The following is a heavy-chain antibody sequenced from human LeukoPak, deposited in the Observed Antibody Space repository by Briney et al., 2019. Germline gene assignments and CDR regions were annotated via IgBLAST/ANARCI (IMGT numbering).Heavy chain of an antibody. D-gene: IGHD6-13*01. V-gene: IGHV1-8*01. CDR3: ARVRGGSWFY. CDR1: GYTFASYD. CDR2: MNPNSGNT. Sequence: ASVKVSCKASGYTFASYDINWVRQATGQGLEWMGWMNPNSGNTGYAQKFQGKVTMTGNTSISTAYMELSSLRSEDTAVYYCARVRGGSWFYWGQGTLVTVSS. J-gene: IGHJ4*02.